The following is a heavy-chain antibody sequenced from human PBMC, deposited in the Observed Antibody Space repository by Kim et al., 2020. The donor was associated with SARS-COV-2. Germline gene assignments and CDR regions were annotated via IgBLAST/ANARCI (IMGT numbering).Heavy chain of an antibody. J-gene: IGHJ4*02. Sequence: SETLSLTCAVYGGSFSGYYWSWIRQPPGKGLEWIGEINHSGSTNYNPSLKSRVTISVDTSKNQFSLKLSSVTAADTAVYYCARIPILRGYYDSSGYPRYFDYWGQGTLVTVSS. CDR2: INHSGST. D-gene: IGHD3-22*01. V-gene: IGHV4-34*01. CDR1: GGSFSGYY. CDR3: ARIPILRGYYDSSGYPRYFDY.